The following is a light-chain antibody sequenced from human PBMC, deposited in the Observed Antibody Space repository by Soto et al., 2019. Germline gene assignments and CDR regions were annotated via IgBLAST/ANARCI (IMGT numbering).Light chain of an antibody. CDR2: GVS. CDR1: QSVSSK. V-gene: IGKV3-15*01. Sequence: EIVMTQSPATLSASPGERATLSCRASQSVSSKLAWYQQKPGQAPRLLIYGVSTRATGTPARFSGSGSGTEFTRTIGSLQSEDFAVYYCQQYNNWTTITFGQGTRLEIK. CDR3: QQYNNWTTIT. J-gene: IGKJ5*01.